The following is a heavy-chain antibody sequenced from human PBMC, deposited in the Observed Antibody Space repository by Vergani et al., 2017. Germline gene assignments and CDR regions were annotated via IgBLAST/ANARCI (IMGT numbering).Heavy chain of an antibody. J-gene: IGHJ4*01. CDR2: IKSDGRT. D-gene: IGHD2-15*01. V-gene: IGHV3-66*02. CDR1: GFRVTTYY. Sequence: LVESGGGLAQPGGSLRVSCSASGFRVTTYYMSWVRQAPGKGLEWVSVIKSDGRTSYAESVRGRFTISRDTSRNAVYLQMNILRVEDTGVYYCTRSECSGTTCYGHYFDLWGHGILVTVSS. CDR3: TRSECSGTTCYGHYFDL.